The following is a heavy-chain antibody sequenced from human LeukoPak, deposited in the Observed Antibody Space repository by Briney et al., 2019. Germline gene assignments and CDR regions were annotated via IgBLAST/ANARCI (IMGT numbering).Heavy chain of an antibody. V-gene: IGHV3-23*01. CDR1: GFTFSSYA. J-gene: IGHJ4*02. CDR3: AKDPAYDSSGYAY. CDR2: ISGSGGST. Sequence: GGSLRLSCAASGFTFSSYAMSWVRQAPGKGLEWVSAISGSGGSTSYADSVKGRFTISRDNSKNTLYLQMNSLRAEDTAVYYCAKDPAYDSSGYAYWGQGILVTVSS. D-gene: IGHD3-22*01.